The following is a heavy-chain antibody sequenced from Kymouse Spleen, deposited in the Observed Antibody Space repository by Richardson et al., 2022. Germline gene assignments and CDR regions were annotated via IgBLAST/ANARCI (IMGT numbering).Heavy chain of an antibody. CDR2: ISSSSSYI. J-gene: IGHJ6*02. D-gene: IGHD1-26*01. Sequence: EVQLVESGGGLVKPGGSLRLSCAASGFTFSSYSMNWVRQAPGKGLEWVSSISSSSSYIYYADSVKGRFTISRDNAKNSLYLQMNSLRAEDTAVYYCARDNIVGATSYYYYGMDVWGQGTTVTVSS. CDR1: GFTFSSYS. V-gene: IGHV3-21*03. CDR3: ARDNIVGATSYYYYGMDV.